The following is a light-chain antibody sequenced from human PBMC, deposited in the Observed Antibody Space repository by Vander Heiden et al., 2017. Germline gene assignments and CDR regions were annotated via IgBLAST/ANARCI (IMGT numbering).Light chain of an antibody. CDR1: KLGDKY. CDR2: QDS. J-gene: IGLJ2*01. CDR3: QAWDSFVV. Sequence: SYELTQPPSVSVSPGQTASIPCSGDKLGDKYAYWDQQKPGQSPVLVIYQDSKRPSGIPERFSGSNSGNTATLTISGTHTMDEADYYCQAWDSFVVFGGGTKLTVL. V-gene: IGLV3-1*01.